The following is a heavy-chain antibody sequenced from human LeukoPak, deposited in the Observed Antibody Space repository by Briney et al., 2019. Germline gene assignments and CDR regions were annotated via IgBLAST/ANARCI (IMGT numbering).Heavy chain of an antibody. Sequence: PGGSLRLSCAASGFTFSSYEMNWVRQAPGKGLEWVSYISSSSSTIYYADSVKGRFTISRDNAKNSLYLQMNSLRAEDTAVYYCARGPHSSSWNFWGQGTLVTVSS. D-gene: IGHD6-13*01. CDR2: ISSSSSTI. CDR1: GFTFSSYE. CDR3: ARGPHSSSWNF. V-gene: IGHV3-48*01. J-gene: IGHJ4*02.